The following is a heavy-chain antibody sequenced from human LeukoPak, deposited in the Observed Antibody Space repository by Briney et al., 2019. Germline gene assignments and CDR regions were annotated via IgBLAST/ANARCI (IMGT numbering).Heavy chain of an antibody. J-gene: IGHJ4*02. Sequence: GGSLRLSCAASGFTVSSNYISWVRQAPGKGLEWVSVIYSGSSTYYADSVKGRFTISRDNSKNTLYLQMNSLRAEDTAVYYCAGSGSYGQYYFDYWGQGTLVTVSS. CDR3: AGSGSYGQYYFDY. V-gene: IGHV3-53*01. D-gene: IGHD1-26*01. CDR1: GFTVSSNY. CDR2: IYSGSST.